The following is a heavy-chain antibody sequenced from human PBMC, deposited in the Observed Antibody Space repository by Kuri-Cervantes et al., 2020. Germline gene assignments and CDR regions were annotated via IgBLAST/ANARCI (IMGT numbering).Heavy chain of an antibody. CDR3: ARDRSGYSALRGWYFDL. CDR2: INHSGRT. D-gene: IGHD3-10*01. Sequence: GSLRLSCTVSGGSISSYYWSWIRQPPGKGLEWIGEINHSGRTNYNPSLKSRVTISVDTSKNQFSLKLSSVTAADTAVYYCARDRSGYSALRGWYFDLWGRGTLVTVSS. J-gene: IGHJ2*01. V-gene: IGHV4-34*01. CDR1: GGSISSYY.